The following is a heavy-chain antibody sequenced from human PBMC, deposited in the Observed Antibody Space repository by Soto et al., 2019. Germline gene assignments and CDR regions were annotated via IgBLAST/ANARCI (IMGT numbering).Heavy chain of an antibody. Sequence: QVQLQESGPGLVKPSQTLSLTCTVSGGSISSGGYYWSWIRQHPGKGLEWIGYIYYSGSTYYNPSLKSRVTISVDTSKNQFSLKLSSVTAADTAVYYCARGRGHYYGSEGGRDNWFDPWGQGTLVTVSS. CDR3: ARGRGHYYGSEGGRDNWFDP. CDR1: GGSISSGGYY. CDR2: IYYSGST. V-gene: IGHV4-31*03. J-gene: IGHJ5*02. D-gene: IGHD3-10*01.